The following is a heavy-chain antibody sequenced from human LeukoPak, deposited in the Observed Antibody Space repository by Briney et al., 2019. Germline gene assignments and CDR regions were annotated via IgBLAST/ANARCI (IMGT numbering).Heavy chain of an antibody. V-gene: IGHV3-23*01. J-gene: IGHJ5*02. CDR1: GFTFSSYA. Sequence: PGGSLRLSCAASGFTFSSYAMSWVRQAPGKGLEWVSAISGSGGSTYYADSVKGRFTISRDNSKNTLYLQMNSLRAEDTAVYCCAKVNSAYDFWSGYYTSVSGWFDPWGQGTLVTVSS. CDR3: AKVNSAYDFWSGYYTSVSGWFDP. D-gene: IGHD3-3*01. CDR2: ISGSGGST.